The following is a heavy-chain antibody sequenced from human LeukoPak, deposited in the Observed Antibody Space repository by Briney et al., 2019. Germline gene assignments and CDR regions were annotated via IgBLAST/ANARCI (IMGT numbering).Heavy chain of an antibody. Sequence: TGGSLRLSCTVSGFTVSSNSMSWVRQAPGKGLEWVSFIYSDSTHYSDSVKGRFTISRDNSKNTLYLQMNSLRAEDTAVYYCAKDMVRGELLAPPAFDYWGQGTLVTVSS. CDR2: IYSDST. V-gene: IGHV3-53*01. CDR1: GFTVSSNS. J-gene: IGHJ4*02. D-gene: IGHD3-10*01. CDR3: AKDMVRGELLAPPAFDY.